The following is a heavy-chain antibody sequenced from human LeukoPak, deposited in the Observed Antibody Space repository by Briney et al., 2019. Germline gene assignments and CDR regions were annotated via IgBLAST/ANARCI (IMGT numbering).Heavy chain of an antibody. CDR1: GFTFSSYS. D-gene: IGHD6-19*01. J-gene: IGHJ6*03. CDR2: ISTSGSYI. V-gene: IGHV3-21*01. Sequence: GGSLRLSCAASGFTFSSYSMNWVRQAPGKGLEWVSSISTSGSYIYYADSVKGRFTISRDNAKKSLYLQMNSLRAEDTAVYFCAKGSKAVLFTRDHYMDVWGKGTTVTISS. CDR3: AKGSKAVLFTRDHYMDV.